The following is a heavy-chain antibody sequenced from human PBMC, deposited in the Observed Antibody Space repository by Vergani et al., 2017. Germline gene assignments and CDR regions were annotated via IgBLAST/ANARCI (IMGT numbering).Heavy chain of an antibody. Sequence: QVQLVESGGGVVQPGRSLRLSCAASGFTFSSYAMHWVRQAPGKGLEWVAVISYDGSKKYYADSVRGRFTISRDNSKNTLYLQMNSLRPEDTAVYYCVKDKGTFENWGQGTLGTVSS. CDR1: GFTFSSYA. CDR2: ISYDGSKK. D-gene: IGHD1-7*01. CDR3: VKDKGTFEN. V-gene: IGHV3-30-3*01. J-gene: IGHJ4*02.